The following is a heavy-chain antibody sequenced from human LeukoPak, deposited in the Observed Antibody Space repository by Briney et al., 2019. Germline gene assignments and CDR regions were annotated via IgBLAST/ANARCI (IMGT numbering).Heavy chain of an antibody. Sequence: RGCLRLSSAASGFTHSSYAMHWVRQAPGKGMGYVSAISSNGGSTYYANSVKGRFTISRDNSKNTLYLQMGSLGAEDMAVYYCARVGSSGWYGGYYFDYWGQGTLVTVSS. CDR3: ARVGSSGWYGGYYFDY. V-gene: IGHV3-64*01. J-gene: IGHJ4*02. CDR1: GFTHSSYA. CDR2: ISSNGGST. D-gene: IGHD6-19*01.